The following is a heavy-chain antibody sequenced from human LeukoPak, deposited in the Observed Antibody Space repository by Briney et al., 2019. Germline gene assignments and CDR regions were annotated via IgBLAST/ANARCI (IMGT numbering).Heavy chain of an antibody. CDR2: IWYDGQTK. V-gene: IGHV3-33*01. CDR1: ASIFSNYG. D-gene: IGHD6-19*01. CDR3: AREWGRIAVAGGPGY. Sequence: GESLRLSCEASASIFSNYGTHWVRQAPGKGLEWLALIWYDGQTKFYAGSVKGRFTISRDNSGNTLFLHMASLRVEDRAVYYCAREWGRIAVAGGPGYWGQGALVTVSS. J-gene: IGHJ4*02.